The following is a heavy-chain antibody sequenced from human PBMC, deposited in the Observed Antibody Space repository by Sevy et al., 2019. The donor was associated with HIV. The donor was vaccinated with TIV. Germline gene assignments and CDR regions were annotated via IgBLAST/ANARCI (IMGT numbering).Heavy chain of an antibody. CDR2: ISTGTDHI. CDR3: VRRGVDAYNVYFDL. D-gene: IGHD3-10*01. V-gene: IGHV3-21*05. J-gene: IGHJ4*02. Sequence: GGSLRLSCTASGFTFSAYSMNWVRQAPGKVLEWLSYISTGTDHIYYADSAKGRFTISRDDAKKSVYLEMMSLRDQDTALYYCVRRGVDAYNVYFDLWGQGTLVTVSS. CDR1: GFTFSAYS.